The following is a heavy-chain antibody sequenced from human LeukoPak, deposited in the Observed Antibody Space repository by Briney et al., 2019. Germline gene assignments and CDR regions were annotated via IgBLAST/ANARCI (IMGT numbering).Heavy chain of an antibody. CDR2: ISGSSGST. Sequence: GGSLRLSCAASGFTFSSYAMSWVRQAPGKGLEWVSAISGSSGSTYYADSVKGRFTISRDNSKNTLYLQMNSLRAEDTAVYYCAKPCHAIFWPDAFDIWGQGTMVTVSS. D-gene: IGHD3-9*01. CDR3: AKPCHAIFWPDAFDI. J-gene: IGHJ3*02. CDR1: GFTFSSYA. V-gene: IGHV3-23*01.